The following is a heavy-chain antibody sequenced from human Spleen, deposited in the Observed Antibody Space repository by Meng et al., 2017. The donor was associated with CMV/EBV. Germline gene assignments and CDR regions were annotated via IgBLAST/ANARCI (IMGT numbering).Heavy chain of an antibody. J-gene: IGHJ4*02. CDR2: INSFFGTT. V-gene: IGHV1-69*05. Sequence: SVKVSCKASGGNFSSYAISWVRQAPGQGLEWMGGINSFFGTTNYAQKFQGRVTITTDESTSTAYMELSSLRSEDTAVYYCATLKANSNFDFWGQGTLVTVSS. CDR1: GGNFSSYA. D-gene: IGHD6-13*01. CDR3: ATLKANSNFDF.